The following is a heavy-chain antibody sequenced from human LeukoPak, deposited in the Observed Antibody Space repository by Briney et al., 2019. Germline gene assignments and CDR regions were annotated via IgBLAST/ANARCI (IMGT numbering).Heavy chain of an antibody. CDR1: GFTFSSYG. Sequence: GGSLRLSCAASGFTFSSYGMHWVRQAPGKGLEWVAFIRYDGSNKYYADSVKGRFTISRDNAKNSLYLQMNSLRAEDTAVYYCARDVDYYGSGSDFDYWGQGTLVTVSS. J-gene: IGHJ4*02. CDR2: IRYDGSNK. D-gene: IGHD3-10*01. CDR3: ARDVDYYGSGSDFDY. V-gene: IGHV3-30*02.